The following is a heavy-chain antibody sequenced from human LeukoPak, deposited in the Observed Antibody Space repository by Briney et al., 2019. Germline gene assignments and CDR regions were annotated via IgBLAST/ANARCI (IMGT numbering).Heavy chain of an antibody. CDR1: GYTFTSYY. Sequence: GASVKVSCKASGYTFTSYYMHWVRQAPGQGLEWMGIINPSGGSTSYAQKLQGRVTMTTDTSTSTAYMELRSLRSDDTAVYYCARVPGNKPSYYDFWSGYYTSFDYWGQGTLVTVSS. J-gene: IGHJ4*02. D-gene: IGHD3-3*01. CDR2: INPSGGST. V-gene: IGHV1-46*01. CDR3: ARVPGNKPSYYDFWSGYYTSFDY.